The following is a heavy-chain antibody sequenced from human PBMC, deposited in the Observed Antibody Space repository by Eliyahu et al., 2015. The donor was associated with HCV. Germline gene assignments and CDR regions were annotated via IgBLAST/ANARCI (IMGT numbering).Heavy chain of an antibody. V-gene: IGHV4-34*01. CDR2: INHSGST. CDR1: XGSFSGYY. CDR3: ARVKGGWELLGLFDY. Sequence: QVQLQQWGAGLLKPSETLSLTXAXYXGSFSGYYWXWIRQPPGKGLEWIGEINHSGSTNYNPSLKSRVTISVDTSKNQFSLKLSSVTAADTAVYYCARVKGGWELLGLFDYWGQGTLVTVSS. J-gene: IGHJ4*02. D-gene: IGHD1-26*01.